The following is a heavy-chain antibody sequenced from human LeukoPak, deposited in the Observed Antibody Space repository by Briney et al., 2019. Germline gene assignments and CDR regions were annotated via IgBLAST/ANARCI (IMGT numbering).Heavy chain of an antibody. CDR2: IYHSGST. V-gene: IGHV4-30-2*01. CDR1: GGSISSGGYS. D-gene: IGHD4-23*01. Sequence: SETLSLTCAVSGGSISSGGYSWSWIRQPPGKGLEWIGYIYHSGSTYYNPSLNSRVTISVDRSKNQFSLKLSSVTAADTAVYYCARGTNYGGNFDYWGQGTLVTVSS. J-gene: IGHJ4*02. CDR3: ARGTNYGGNFDY.